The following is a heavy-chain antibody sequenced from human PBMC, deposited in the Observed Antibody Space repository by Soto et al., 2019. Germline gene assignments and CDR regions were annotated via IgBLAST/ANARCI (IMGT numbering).Heavy chain of an antibody. Sequence: GGSLRLSCAASGFTFSSYWMNWGRQAPGKGLEWVANIKQDGSEKYYVDSVKGRFTISRDNAKNPLYLQMNSLRAEDTAVYYCAREIKTTAIKYYYYGMDVWGQGTTVTVSS. CDR3: AREIKTTAIKYYYYGMDV. V-gene: IGHV3-7*01. CDR1: GFTFSSYW. J-gene: IGHJ6*02. D-gene: IGHD4-4*01. CDR2: IKQDGSEK.